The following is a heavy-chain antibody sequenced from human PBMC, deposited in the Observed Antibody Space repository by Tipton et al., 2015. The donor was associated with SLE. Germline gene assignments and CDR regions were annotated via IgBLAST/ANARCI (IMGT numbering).Heavy chain of an antibody. CDR3: ARRRSWSGYFPYFDY. CDR1: GGSISSGSYY. D-gene: IGHD3-3*01. CDR2: IYTSGST. V-gene: IGHV4-61*09. Sequence: TLSLTCTVSGGSISSGSYYWSWIRQPAGKGLEWIGHIYTSGSTNYNPSLKSRVTISVDTSKNQFSLKLSSVTAADTAVYYCARRRSWSGYFPYFDYWGQGTLVTVSS. J-gene: IGHJ4*02.